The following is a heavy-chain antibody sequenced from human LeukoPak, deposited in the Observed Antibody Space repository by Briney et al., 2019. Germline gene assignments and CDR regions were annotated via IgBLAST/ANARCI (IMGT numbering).Heavy chain of an antibody. CDR2: INPNSGAT. CDR1: GYTFTGYY. V-gene: IGHV1-2*02. D-gene: IGHD3-10*01. J-gene: IGHJ4*02. CDR3: AREGREFGPHKLAGFDY. Sequence: ASVKVSCKTSGYTFTGYYMHWVRHAPGQGLERMVWINPNSGATNYVQEFQGRVTMTRDTSITTAYMELSGLRSDDTAVYYCAREGREFGPHKLAGFDYWGQGTLVTVSS.